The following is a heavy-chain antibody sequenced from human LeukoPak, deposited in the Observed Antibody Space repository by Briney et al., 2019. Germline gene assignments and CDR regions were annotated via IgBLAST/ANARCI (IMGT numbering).Heavy chain of an antibody. J-gene: IGHJ4*02. V-gene: IGHV3-23*01. Sequence: GGSLRLSCAASGFTFNNNVMNWVRQAPGKGLEWVSVIDGGGVTTYYADSVKGRFAISRDNSKNTLYLQMNSLRAEDTALYYCAREPHGPYFFDYWGQGTLVTVSS. CDR1: GFTFNNNV. CDR3: AREPHGPYFFDY. CDR2: IDGGGVTT. D-gene: IGHD1-14*01.